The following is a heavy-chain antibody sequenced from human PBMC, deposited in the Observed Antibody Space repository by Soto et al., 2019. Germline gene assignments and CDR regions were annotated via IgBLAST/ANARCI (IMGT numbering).Heavy chain of an antibody. J-gene: IGHJ4*02. Sequence: QVTLKESGPVLVKPTETLTLTCTVSGFSLSNARMGVSWIRQPPGKALEWLAHIFSNDEKSYSTSLKSRLTISKDTSKSQVVLTMTNMDPVDTTTYYCARIRVRGYSGYDFDYWGQGTLVTVSS. D-gene: IGHD5-12*01. CDR2: IFSNDEK. V-gene: IGHV2-26*01. CDR1: GFSLSNARMG. CDR3: ARIRVRGYSGYDFDY.